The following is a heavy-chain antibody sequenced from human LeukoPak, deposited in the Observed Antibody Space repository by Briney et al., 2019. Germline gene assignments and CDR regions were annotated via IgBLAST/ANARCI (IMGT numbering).Heavy chain of an antibody. CDR2: ISSSGST. CDR3: ARPVTVIRGVGWFDP. J-gene: IGHJ5*02. V-gene: IGHV4-39*01. D-gene: IGHD3-10*01. Sequence: SQTLSLTCSVSGGSISSGSYYWGWIRQPPGKGLEWIGSISSSGSTYYNPSHKSRVTISVDMSKNQFSLRLTSVTAADTAVYVCARPVTVIRGVGWFDPWGQGTLVTVSS. CDR1: GGSISSGSYY.